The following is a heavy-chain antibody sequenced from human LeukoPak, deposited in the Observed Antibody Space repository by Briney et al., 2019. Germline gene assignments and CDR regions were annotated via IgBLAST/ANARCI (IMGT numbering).Heavy chain of an antibody. Sequence: SETLSPTCTVPGGSIGSSSYYWAQIRQPPGKGLEWIGNIYYSGSTYYTPSLKSRGTMSVDTSKNQFSLRLSSVTAADTAVFYCARHLDGGSYIDYWGQGALVTVSS. V-gene: IGHV4-39*01. D-gene: IGHD3-16*01. CDR2: IYYSGST. CDR1: GGSIGSSSYY. J-gene: IGHJ4*02. CDR3: ARHLDGGSYIDY.